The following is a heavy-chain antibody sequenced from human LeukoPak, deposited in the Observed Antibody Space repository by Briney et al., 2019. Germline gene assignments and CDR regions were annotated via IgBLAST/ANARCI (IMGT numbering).Heavy chain of an antibody. J-gene: IGHJ4*02. D-gene: IGHD5-18*01. CDR3: VRGPNDVDTAMVAY. CDR1: GFTFSSYA. CDR2: ISGSGGST. V-gene: IGHV3-23*01. Sequence: LTGGSLRLSCAASGFTFSSYAMHWVRQAPGKGLEWVSAISGSGGSTYYADSVKGRFTISRDNSKNTLYLQMNSLRAEDTAVYYCVRGPNDVDTAMVAYWGQGTLVTVSS.